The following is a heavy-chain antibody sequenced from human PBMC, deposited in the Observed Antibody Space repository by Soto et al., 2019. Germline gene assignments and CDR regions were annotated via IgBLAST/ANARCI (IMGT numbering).Heavy chain of an antibody. CDR3: ARQDTRIFDY. V-gene: IGHV5-51*01. D-gene: IGHD3-22*01. Sequence: GESLKISCKGSGYNFSNYWIGWVRQMPGKGLEWLGIIYPGDSDTRYSPSFQGQVTISTDKSISTAYLQWSSLKASDTAMYYCARQDTRIFDYWGQGTLVTVSS. J-gene: IGHJ4*02. CDR2: IYPGDSDT. CDR1: GYNFSNYW.